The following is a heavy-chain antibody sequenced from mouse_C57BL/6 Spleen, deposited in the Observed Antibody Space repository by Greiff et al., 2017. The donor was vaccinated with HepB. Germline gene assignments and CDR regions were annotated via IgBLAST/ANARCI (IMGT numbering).Heavy chain of an antibody. CDR2: IHPSDSDT. V-gene: IGHV1-74*01. D-gene: IGHD2-3*01. Sequence: QVQLKQPGAELVKPGASVKVSCKASGYTFTSYWMHWVKQRPGQGLEWIGRIHPSDSDTNYNQKFKGKATLTVDKSSSTAYMQLSSLTSEDSAVYYCAIPDGYYSWFAYWGQGTLVTVSA. CDR3: AIPDGYYSWFAY. CDR1: GYTFTSYW. J-gene: IGHJ3*01.